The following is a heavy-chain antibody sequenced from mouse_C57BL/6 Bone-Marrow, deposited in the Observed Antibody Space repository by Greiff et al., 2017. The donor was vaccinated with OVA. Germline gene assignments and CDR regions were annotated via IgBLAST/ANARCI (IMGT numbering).Heavy chain of an antibody. Sequence: DVKLVESGGGLVKPGGSLKLSCAASGFTFSSSAMTWVRQTPEKRLEWVATISDGGSNTNYPDNVKGRSTISRDNAKNNLYLQMSHLKSEDTAVYYCAVDSYCFDYWGQGTTLTVSS. CDR3: AVDSYCFDY. CDR1: GFTFSSSA. J-gene: IGHJ2*01. V-gene: IGHV5-4*03. CDR2: ISDGGSNT.